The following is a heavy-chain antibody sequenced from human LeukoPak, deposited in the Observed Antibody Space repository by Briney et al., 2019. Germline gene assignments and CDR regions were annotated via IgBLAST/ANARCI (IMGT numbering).Heavy chain of an antibody. D-gene: IGHD4-23*01. Sequence: GGSLRLSCAASGFTFSDYYMSWIRQAPGKGLEWVSYISSSSSYTNYADSVKGRFAISRDNAKNSLYLQMNSLRAEDTAVYYCARPGPRDYGGNPGEWFDPWGQGTLSPSPQ. CDR2: ISSSSSYT. CDR3: ARPGPRDYGGNPGEWFDP. V-gene: IGHV3-11*06. CDR1: GFTFSDYY. J-gene: IGHJ5*02.